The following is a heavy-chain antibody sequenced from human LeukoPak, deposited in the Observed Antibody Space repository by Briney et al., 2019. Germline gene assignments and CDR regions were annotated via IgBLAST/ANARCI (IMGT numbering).Heavy chain of an antibody. CDR1: GYTFTSYG. CDR2: ISAFDGNT. CDR3: ASEFYDSSGYYAGLGY. D-gene: IGHD3-22*01. V-gene: IGHV1-18*01. Sequence: ASVKVSCKASGYTFTSYGISWVRQAPGQGLEWMGWISAFDGNTNYAQTLQSRVTMTTDTTTSTAYIELRSLRADDTAVYYCASEFYDSSGYYAGLGYWGQGNLVTVSS. J-gene: IGHJ4*02.